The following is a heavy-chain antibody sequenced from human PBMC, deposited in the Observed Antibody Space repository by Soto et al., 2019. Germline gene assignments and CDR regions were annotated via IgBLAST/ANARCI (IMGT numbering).Heavy chain of an antibody. D-gene: IGHD4-4*01. J-gene: IGHJ5*02. Sequence: QVQLVQSGAEVKKPGASVKVSCKPSGYTFTSSDINWVRQATGQGLEWMGWMNPNSGNTGYAQKFQDRVTMTRNTSISTAYMELISLRSEDTAVYYCARAVYSNYVVWFDPWGQGTLVTVSS. V-gene: IGHV1-8*01. CDR1: GYTFTSSD. CDR3: ARAVYSNYVVWFDP. CDR2: MNPNSGNT.